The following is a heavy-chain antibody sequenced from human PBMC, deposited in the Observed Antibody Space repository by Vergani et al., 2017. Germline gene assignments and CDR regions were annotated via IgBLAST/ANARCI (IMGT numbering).Heavy chain of an antibody. CDR1: GFTFNQYC. CDR3: ARDLRLLYNRFDP. CDR2: TWYDGNNK. Sequence: QVQLVESGGGVVQPGRSLRLSCAASGFTFNQYCMHWVRQAPGKGLEWVAVTWYDGNNKQYADSVKGRFTISRDNSKSTMYLQMNSLRDDDTGVYYCARDLRLLYNRFDPWGQGTLVTVSS. D-gene: IGHD1-14*01. J-gene: IGHJ5*02. V-gene: IGHV3-33*01.